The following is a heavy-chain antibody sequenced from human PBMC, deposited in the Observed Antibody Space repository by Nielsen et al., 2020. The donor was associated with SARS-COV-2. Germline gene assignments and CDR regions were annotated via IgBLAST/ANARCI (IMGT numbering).Heavy chain of an antibody. CDR3: ARGRRNYDFWSGYHFDY. CDR2: INHSGST. D-gene: IGHD3-3*01. Sequence: SETLSLTCTVSGGSISSSSYYWSWIRQPPGKGLEWIGEINHSGSTNYNPSLKSRVTISVDTSKNQFSLKLSSVTAADTAVYYCARGRRNYDFWSGYHFDYWGQGTLVTVSS. V-gene: IGHV4-39*07. CDR1: GGSISSSSYY. J-gene: IGHJ4*02.